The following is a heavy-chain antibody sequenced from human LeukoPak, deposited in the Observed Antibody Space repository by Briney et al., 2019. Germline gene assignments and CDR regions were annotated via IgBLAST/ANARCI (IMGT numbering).Heavy chain of an antibody. D-gene: IGHD3-10*01. J-gene: IGHJ4*02. V-gene: IGHV3-64*01. CDR1: GYTFTSYY. CDR3: ARDGRYYGSGIEYTFDY. CDR2: ISSNGGST. Sequence: SCKASGYTFTSYYMHWVRQAPGKGLEYVSAISSNGGSTYYANSVKGRFTISRDSSKNTLYLQMGSLRAEDMAVYYCARDGRYYGSGIEYTFDYWGQGTLVTVSS.